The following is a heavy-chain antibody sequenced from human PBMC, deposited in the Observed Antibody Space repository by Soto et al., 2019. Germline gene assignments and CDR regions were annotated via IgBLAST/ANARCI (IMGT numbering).Heavy chain of an antibody. Sequence: PGESLKISCKGSGYSSTSYWISWVRQMPGKGLEWMGRIDPSDSYTNYSPSFQGHVTISADKSISTAYLQWSSLKASDTAMYYCARTLCSGGSCYGYYGMDVWGQGTTVTVSS. CDR2: IDPSDSYT. CDR3: ARTLCSGGSCYGYYGMDV. J-gene: IGHJ6*02. V-gene: IGHV5-10-1*01. D-gene: IGHD2-15*01. CDR1: GYSSTSYW.